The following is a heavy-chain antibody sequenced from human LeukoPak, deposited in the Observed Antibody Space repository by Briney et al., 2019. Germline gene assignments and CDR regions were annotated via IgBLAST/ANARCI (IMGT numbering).Heavy chain of an antibody. D-gene: IGHD3-3*01. CDR3: ARGHRNYDFWSGYNPFDY. J-gene: IGHJ4*02. V-gene: IGHV4-34*01. CDR2: INHSGST. Sequence: SETLSLTRAVYGGSFSGYYWSWIRQPPGKGLEWIGEINHSGSTNYNPSLKSRVTISVDTSKNQFSLKLSSVTAADTAVYYCARGHRNYDFWSGYNPFDYWGQGTLVTVSS. CDR1: GGSFSGYY.